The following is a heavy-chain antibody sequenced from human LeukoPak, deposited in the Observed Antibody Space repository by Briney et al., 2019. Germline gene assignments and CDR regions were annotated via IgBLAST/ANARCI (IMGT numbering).Heavy chain of an antibody. V-gene: IGHV1-2*02. J-gene: IGHJ5*02. CDR2: INPNSGGT. D-gene: IGHD3-22*01. CDR3: AREPRDYYDSSGYYNWFDP. CDR1: GYTFTGYY. Sequence: ASVKVSCKASGYTFTGYYMHWVRQAPGQGLEWMGWINPNSGGTNYAQKFQGRATMTRGTSISTAYMELSRLRPDDTAVYYCAREPRDYYDSSGYYNWFDPWGQGTLVTVSS.